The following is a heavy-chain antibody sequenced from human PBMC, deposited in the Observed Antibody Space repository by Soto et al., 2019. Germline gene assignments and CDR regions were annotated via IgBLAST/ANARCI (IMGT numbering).Heavy chain of an antibody. J-gene: IGHJ6*03. CDR1: GFTLTSYS. D-gene: IGHD6-13*01. CDR2: INAGNGNT. Sequence: ASVEVSCKAFGFTLTSYSMHFVCQAPGQRLEWMGWINAGNGNTKYSQKFQGRVTITRDTSASTAYMELSSLRSEDTAVYYCARDLTHIAAAATYYYYYMDVWGKGTTVTVSS. V-gene: IGHV1-3*01. CDR3: ARDLTHIAAAATYYYYYMDV.